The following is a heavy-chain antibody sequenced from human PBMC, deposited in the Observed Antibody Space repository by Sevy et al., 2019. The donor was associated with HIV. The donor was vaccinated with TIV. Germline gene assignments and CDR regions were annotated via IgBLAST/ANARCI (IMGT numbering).Heavy chain of an antibody. CDR1: GFTFSSYA. D-gene: IGHD3-22*01. CDR2: ISYDGSNK. CDR3: AREPFRYYDSSGYYSWEYFQH. V-gene: IGHV3-30*04. J-gene: IGHJ1*01. Sequence: GGSLRLSCAASGFTFSSYAMHWVRQAPGKGLEWVAVISYDGSNKYYADSVKGRFTISRDNSKNTLYLQMNSLGAEDTAVYYCAREPFRYYDSSGYYSWEYFQHWGQGTQVTVSS.